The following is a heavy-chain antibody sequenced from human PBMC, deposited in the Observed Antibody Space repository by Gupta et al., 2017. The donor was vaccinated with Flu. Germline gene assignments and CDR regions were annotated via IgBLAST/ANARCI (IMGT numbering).Heavy chain of an antibody. D-gene: IGHD5-12*01. CDR1: GCSISSSSYY. Sequence: QLQLQESGPGLVKPSETLSLTCTVSGCSISSSSYYWGWIRQPPGKGLEWIGSIYYSGSTYSNPSLKSRVTISVDTSKNQFSLKPSSVTAADTAVYYCARQGGYSGYDLLDYWGQGTLVTVSA. J-gene: IGHJ4*02. CDR2: IYYSGST. CDR3: ARQGGYSGYDLLDY. V-gene: IGHV4-39*01.